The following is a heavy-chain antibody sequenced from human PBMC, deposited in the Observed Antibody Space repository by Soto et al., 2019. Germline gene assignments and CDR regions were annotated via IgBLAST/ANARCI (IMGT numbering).Heavy chain of an antibody. Sequence: SETLSLTCTVSGGSISSSSYYWGWIRQPPGKGLEWIGSIYYSGSTYYNPSLKSRVTISVDTSKNQFSLKLSSVTAADTAVYYCARLSGTAADHYWGQGTLVTVSS. CDR2: IYYSGST. CDR3: ARLSGTAADHY. D-gene: IGHD1-26*01. J-gene: IGHJ4*02. V-gene: IGHV4-39*01. CDR1: GGSISSSSYY.